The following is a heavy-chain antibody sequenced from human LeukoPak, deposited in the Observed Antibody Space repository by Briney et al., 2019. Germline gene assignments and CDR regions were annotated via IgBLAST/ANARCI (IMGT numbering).Heavy chain of an antibody. J-gene: IGHJ5*02. CDR3: ARRWSLGGFDP. CDR1: EYGFTTNW. Sequence: GRPLRISGRVSEYGFTTNWTGGVPKFPGKGLDWMGIIYPGDSDTRYSPSFQGQVTISADKSISTAYLQWSSLKASDTAMYYCARRWSLGGFDPWGQGTLVTVSS. V-gene: IGHV5-51*01. CDR2: IYPGDSDT. D-gene: IGHD3-16*01.